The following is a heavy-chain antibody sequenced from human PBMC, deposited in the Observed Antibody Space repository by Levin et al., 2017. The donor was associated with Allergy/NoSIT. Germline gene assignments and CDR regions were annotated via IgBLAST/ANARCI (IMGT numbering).Heavy chain of an antibody. Sequence: GGSLRLSCAASGFTFSSYGMHWVRQAPGKGLEWVAVISYDGSNKYYADSVKGRFTISRDNSKNTLYLQMNSLRAEDTAVYYCAKDRLELRGYYYYGMDVWGQGTTVTVSS. J-gene: IGHJ6*02. CDR3: AKDRLELRGYYYYGMDV. D-gene: IGHD1-7*01. CDR2: ISYDGSNK. V-gene: IGHV3-30*18. CDR1: GFTFSSYG.